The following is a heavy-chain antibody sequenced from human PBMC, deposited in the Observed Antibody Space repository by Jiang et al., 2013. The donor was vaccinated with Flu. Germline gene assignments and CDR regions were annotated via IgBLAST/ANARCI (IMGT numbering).Heavy chain of an antibody. Sequence: VQLLESGGGVVQPGRSLRLSCAASGFTFSSYGMHWVRQAPGKGLEWVAVISYDGSNKYYADSVKGRFTISRDNSKNTLYLQMNSLRAEDTAVYYCAKDGDYYDSSGYSGDWYFDLWGRGTLVTVSS. CDR2: ISYDGSNK. CDR1: GFTFSSYG. CDR3: AKDGDYYDSSGYSGDWYFDL. J-gene: IGHJ2*01. V-gene: IGHV3-30*18. D-gene: IGHD3-22*01.